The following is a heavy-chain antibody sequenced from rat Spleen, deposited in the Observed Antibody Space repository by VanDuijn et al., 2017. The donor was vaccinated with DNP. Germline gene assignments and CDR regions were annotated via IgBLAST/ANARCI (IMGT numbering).Heavy chain of an antibody. V-gene: IGHV5-7*01. CDR1: GFTFSDYN. CDR3: ARQHNLDWYFDF. J-gene: IGHJ1*01. CDR2: ITNSGSST. Sequence: EVQLVESGGGLVQPGKSLELSCAASGFTFSDYNMAWVRQAPTKGLEWVASITNSGSSTYYRDSVKGRFTISRDNAKSSLYLQMNSLKSEDTATYYCARQHNLDWYFDFWGPGTMVTVSS. D-gene: IGHD1-10*01.